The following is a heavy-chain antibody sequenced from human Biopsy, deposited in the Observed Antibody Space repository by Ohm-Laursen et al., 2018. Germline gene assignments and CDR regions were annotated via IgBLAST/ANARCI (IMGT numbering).Heavy chain of an antibody. V-gene: IGHV1-69*17. CDR3: ATPFQYYDSWGGYPPFDH. D-gene: IGHD3/OR15-3a*01. CDR1: GYTFSMYA. Sequence: SSVKVSCKASGYTFSMYAITWVRQAPGEGLEWMGGIIAVSGLVNYAPKFQGRVSITADKSTTTAYMELSNLKSEDTAVYYCATPFQYYDSWGGYPPFDHWGQGTLVTVSS. J-gene: IGHJ4*02. CDR2: IIAVSGLV.